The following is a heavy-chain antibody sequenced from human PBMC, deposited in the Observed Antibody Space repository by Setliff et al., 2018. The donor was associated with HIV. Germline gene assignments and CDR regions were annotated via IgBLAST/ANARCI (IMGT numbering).Heavy chain of an antibody. D-gene: IGHD2-8*01. CDR2: FDPQDGET. J-gene: IGHJ6*03. CDR3: ARDSGSYCTNGVCPPGYYMDV. CDR1: GYTLSELS. V-gene: IGHV1-24*01. Sequence: GASVKVSCKVYGYTLSELSIHWVRQAPGKGLEWMGYFDPQDGETVYAQKFQGRVTLTEDTSTGTAYMELSGLRSEDTAVYYCARDSGSYCTNGVCPPGYYMDVWGKGTTVTVSS.